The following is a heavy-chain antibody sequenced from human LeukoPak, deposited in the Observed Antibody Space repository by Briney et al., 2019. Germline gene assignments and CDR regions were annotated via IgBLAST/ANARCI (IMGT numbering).Heavy chain of an antibody. Sequence: PGGSLRLSCAASGFTFDDYGMSWVRQAPGKGLEWVSGINWNGGSTGYADSVKGRFTISRDNAKNSLYLQMNSLRAEDTALYHCARVRNYHYGMDVWGQGTTVTVSS. CDR2: INWNGGST. V-gene: IGHV3-20*01. CDR1: GFTFDDYG. CDR3: ARVRNYHYGMDV. J-gene: IGHJ6*02.